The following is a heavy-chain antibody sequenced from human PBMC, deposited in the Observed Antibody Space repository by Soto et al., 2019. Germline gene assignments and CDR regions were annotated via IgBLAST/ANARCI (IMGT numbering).Heavy chain of an antibody. CDR2: ISSSSSTI. V-gene: IGHV3-48*01. CDR3: ARDLDHFDWLSRVPRTYYYYYMDV. J-gene: IGHJ6*03. Sequence: GGSLRLSCAASGFTFSSYSMNWVRQAPGKGLEWVSYISSSSSTIYYADSVKGRFTISRDNAKNSLYLQMNSLRAEDTAVYYCARDLDHFDWLSRVPRTYYYYYMDVWGKGTTVTVSS. CDR1: GFTFSSYS. D-gene: IGHD3-9*01.